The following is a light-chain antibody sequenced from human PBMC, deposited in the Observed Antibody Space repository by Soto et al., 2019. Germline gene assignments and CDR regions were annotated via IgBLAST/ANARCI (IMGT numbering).Light chain of an antibody. CDR3: SSYAGSNYVI. CDR2: EVN. V-gene: IGLV2-8*01. Sequence: QSALTQPPPASGSPGQSVTISCTGTSSDVGGYNYVSWYQQHPGKAPKLMIYEVNKRPSGVPDRFSSSKSDNTASLTVSGLQAEDEAYYYCSSYAGSNYVIFGGGTKLTVL. J-gene: IGLJ2*01. CDR1: SSDVGGYNY.